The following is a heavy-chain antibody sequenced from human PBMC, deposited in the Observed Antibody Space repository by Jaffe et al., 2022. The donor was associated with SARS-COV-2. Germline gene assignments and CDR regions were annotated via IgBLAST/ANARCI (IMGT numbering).Heavy chain of an antibody. Sequence: QVQLVESGGGVVQPGRSLRLSCAASGFTFSSYGMHWVRQAPGKGLEWLAVISYDGSNKYYADSVKGRFTISRDNSKNTLYLQMNSLRAEDTAVYYCARDIVATIGHGPFDYWGQGTLVTVSS. CDR1: GFTFSSYG. J-gene: IGHJ4*02. CDR2: ISYDGSNK. D-gene: IGHD5-12*01. CDR3: ARDIVATIGHGPFDY. V-gene: IGHV3-30*03.